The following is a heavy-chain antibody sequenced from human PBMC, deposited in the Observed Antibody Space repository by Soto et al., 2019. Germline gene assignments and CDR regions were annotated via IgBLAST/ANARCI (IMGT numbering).Heavy chain of an antibody. D-gene: IGHD3-16*01. J-gene: IGHJ6*02. CDR3: ASYSGGLRSSGPYGMDV. V-gene: IGHV5-10-1*01. CDR2: IVPSDSYT. Sequence: PGESLKISYKGSGYSFTSYWISWVRQMPGKVLEWMGRIVPSDSYTNYSPSFQGHVTISADKSISTAYLQWSSLKASDTAMYSCASYSGGLRSSGPYGMDVWGQGTTVTVSS. CDR1: GYSFTSYW.